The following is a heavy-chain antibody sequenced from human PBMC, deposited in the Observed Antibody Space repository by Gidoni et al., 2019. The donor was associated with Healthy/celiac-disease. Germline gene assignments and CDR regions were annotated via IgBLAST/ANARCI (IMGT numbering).Heavy chain of an antibody. CDR3: AKVKGSGGYYYYMDV. CDR1: GFTFSSYA. D-gene: IGHD3-10*01. CDR2: ISGSGGRT. J-gene: IGHJ6*03. V-gene: IGHV3-23*04. Sequence: EVQLVESGGGLVQPGGSLRLSCAASGFTFSSYAMSWVRQAPGKGLEWGLAISGSGGRTYYADPVKGRFTISRDNSKNTLYLQMNSLRAEDTAVYYCAKVKGSGGYYYYMDVWGKGTTVTVSS.